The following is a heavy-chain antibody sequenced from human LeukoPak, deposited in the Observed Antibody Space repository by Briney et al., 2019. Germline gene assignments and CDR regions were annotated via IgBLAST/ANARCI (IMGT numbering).Heavy chain of an antibody. CDR1: GFTFSSYA. CDR3: ARDSSSWYLDY. V-gene: IGHV3-30-3*01. J-gene: IGHJ4*02. CDR2: ISYDGSNK. Sequence: GGSLRLSCAAPGFTFSSYAMHWVRQAPGKGLEWVAVISYDGSNKYYADSVKGRFTISRDNSKNTLYLQMNSLRAEDTAVYYCARDSSSWYLDYWGQGTLVTVSS. D-gene: IGHD6-13*01.